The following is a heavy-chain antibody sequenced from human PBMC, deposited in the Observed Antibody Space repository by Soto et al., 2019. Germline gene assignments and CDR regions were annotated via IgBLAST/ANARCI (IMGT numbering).Heavy chain of an antibody. CDR1: GGSFSGYY. CDR2: IGHSGGT. D-gene: IGHD3-16*01. Sequence: QVQLQQWGAGLLKPSETLSVTCAVYGGSFSGYYWSWIRQPPGKGLEWIGEIGHSGGTVYNPSLENRVAISGASSNNQFSLKLNSVTVADTAIYYCARHGGYYFDYWGQGAPVTVSS. V-gene: IGHV4-34*01. J-gene: IGHJ4*02. CDR3: ARHGGYYFDY.